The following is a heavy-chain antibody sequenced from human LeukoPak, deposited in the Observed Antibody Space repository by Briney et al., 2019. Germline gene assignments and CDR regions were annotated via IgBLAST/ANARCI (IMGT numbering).Heavy chain of an antibody. D-gene: IGHD3-10*01. J-gene: IGHJ6*02. CDR2: ISYDGSNK. V-gene: IGHV3-30-3*01. CDR1: GFTFSSYA. CDR3: ARDESMVRGVMAGYYYGMDV. Sequence: PGRSLRLSCAASGFTFSSYAMHWVRQAPGKGLEWVAVISYDGSNKYYADSVKGRFTISRDNSKNTLYLQMNSLRAEDTAVYYCARDESMVRGVMAGYYYGMDVWGQGTTVTVSS.